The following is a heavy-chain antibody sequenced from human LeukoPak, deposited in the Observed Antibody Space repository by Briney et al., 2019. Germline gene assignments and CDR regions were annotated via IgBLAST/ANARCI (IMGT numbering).Heavy chain of an antibody. CDR3: TTRRYYEFLCEYYFDY. CDR2: SKSKTDGGTT. V-gene: IGHV3-15*01. J-gene: IGHJ4*02. D-gene: IGHD3-3*01. Sequence: PGGSLRLSCAASGFTFSNACMSWVRQAPGKGLVEVGRSKSKTDGGTTDSAAPVKRRFTISKVDSKNTLYLQMHSLNGQVSAVYYWTTRRYYEFLCEYYFDYWGQGTLVTVPS. CDR1: GFTFSNAC.